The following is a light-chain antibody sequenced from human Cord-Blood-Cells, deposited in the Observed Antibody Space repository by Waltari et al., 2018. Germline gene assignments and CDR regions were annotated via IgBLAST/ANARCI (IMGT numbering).Light chain of an antibody. Sequence: DTQMTQSPSFLSASVGDRVTITCRASPRISSYLKWYQQKPVKAPKLLIYAASSLQSGVPSRFSGSGSGTDFTLTISSLQPEDFATYYWQQSYSTPPTFGQGTKVEIK. CDR1: PRISSY. CDR2: AAS. J-gene: IGKJ1*01. V-gene: IGKV1-39*01. CDR3: QQSYSTPPT.